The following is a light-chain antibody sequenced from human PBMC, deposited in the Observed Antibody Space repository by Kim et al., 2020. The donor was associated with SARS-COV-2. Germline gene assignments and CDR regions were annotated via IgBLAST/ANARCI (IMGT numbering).Light chain of an antibody. V-gene: IGLV1-44*01. J-gene: IGLJ3*02. CDR2: TTN. CDR1: RSNIGSNT. CDR3: TSWDDSLKGVL. Sequence: QSVLTQPPSVSGTPGQRVTISCSGSRSNIGSNTVNWYQQLPGTAPKLLIHTTNERPSGVPDRFSGSRSGTSASLAISGLQSEDEADYYCTSWDDSLKGVLFGGGTQLTVL.